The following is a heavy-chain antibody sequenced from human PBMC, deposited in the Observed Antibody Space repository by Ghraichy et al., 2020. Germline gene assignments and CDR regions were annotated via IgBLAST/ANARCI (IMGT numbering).Heavy chain of an antibody. D-gene: IGHD2-15*01. CDR2: IGGKGGPT. Sequence: GGSLRLSCAGSGFTFSNYAMSWVRQAPGKGLEWVSTIGGKGGPTYYADSVKGRFTISRDNSKNTLYLQKNSLRVEDTAVYYCAKAWGYCSGGACPSYNWFDPWGQGTLVTVSS. CDR3: AKAWGYCSGGACPSYNWFDP. V-gene: IGHV3-23*01. J-gene: IGHJ5*02. CDR1: GFTFSNYA.